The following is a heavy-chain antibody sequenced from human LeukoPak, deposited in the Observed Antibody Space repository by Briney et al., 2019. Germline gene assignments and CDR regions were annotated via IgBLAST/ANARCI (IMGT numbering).Heavy chain of an antibody. V-gene: IGHV4-39*01. CDR2: IYYSGST. D-gene: IGHD6-13*01. CDR1: GGSISSSSYY. Sequence: SETLSLTCTVSGGSISSSSYYWGWIRQPPGKGLEWIGSIYYSGSTYYNPSLKSRVTISVDTSKNQFSLKLSSVTAADTAVYYCARHVPPGIAAAGSLGYWGQGTLVTVSS. CDR3: ARHVPPGIAAAGSLGY. J-gene: IGHJ4*02.